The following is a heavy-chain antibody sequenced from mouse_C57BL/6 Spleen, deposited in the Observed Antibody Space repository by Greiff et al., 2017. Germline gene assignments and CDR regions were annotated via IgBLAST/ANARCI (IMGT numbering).Heavy chain of an antibody. V-gene: IGHV1-42*01. Sequence: EVKVVESGPELVKPGASVKISCKASGYSFTGYYMNWVKQSPEKSLEWIGEINPSTGGTTYNQKFKAKATLTVDKSSSTAYMQLKSLTSEDSAVYYCARRDYDYDEAWFAYWGQGTLVTVSA. J-gene: IGHJ3*01. CDR3: ARRDYDYDEAWFAY. D-gene: IGHD2-4*01. CDR1: GYSFTGYY. CDR2: INPSTGGT.